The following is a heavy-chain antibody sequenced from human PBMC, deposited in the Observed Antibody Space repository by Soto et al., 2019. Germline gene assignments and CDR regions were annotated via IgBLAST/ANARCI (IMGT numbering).Heavy chain of an antibody. Sequence: QLQLQESGPGLVKSSETLSLTCTVSGGSISSSSYYWGWIRQSPGKGPEWIGSIYYSGNTYYNPSLKSRVAISVDTSKNQFSLKLSSVTAADTAVYYCAIVVGAITRFDYWGQGTLVTVSS. V-gene: IGHV4-39*01. CDR3: AIVVGAITRFDY. CDR1: GGSISSSSYY. D-gene: IGHD1-26*01. CDR2: IYYSGNT. J-gene: IGHJ4*02.